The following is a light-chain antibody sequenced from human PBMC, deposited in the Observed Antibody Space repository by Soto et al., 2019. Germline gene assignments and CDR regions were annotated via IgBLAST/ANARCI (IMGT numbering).Light chain of an antibody. J-gene: IGKJ2*01. CDR1: QTTNTW. Sequence: DIQMTPFPSTLSASVGDRVTLTCRASQTTNTWLAWYQQKPGTAPKLRIYDASSLEGGVPSRFSASGSGTEFTLTISSLQPEDLATYYCQQYISYPYTFGQGTKVEIK. V-gene: IGKV1-5*01. CDR3: QQYISYPYT. CDR2: DAS.